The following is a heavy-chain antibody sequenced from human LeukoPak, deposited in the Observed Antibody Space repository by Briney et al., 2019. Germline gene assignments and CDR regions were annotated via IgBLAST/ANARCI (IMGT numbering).Heavy chain of an antibody. J-gene: IGHJ4*02. V-gene: IGHV3-23*01. CDR3: AKDKQQPFDC. CDR2: ISSSGGTT. CDR1: GFTFSNFA. Sequence: GGSLRLSCAVSGFTFSNFAMSWVRQAPGKGLEWVASISSSGGTTYYADSVKGRFTISRDNSKNTLYLQMNSLRAEDTAVYYCAKDKQQPFDCWGQGTLVTVSS. D-gene: IGHD6-13*01.